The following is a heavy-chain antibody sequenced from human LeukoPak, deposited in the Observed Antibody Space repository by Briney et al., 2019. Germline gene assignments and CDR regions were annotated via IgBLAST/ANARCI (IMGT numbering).Heavy chain of an antibody. CDR1: GFTFSSYA. J-gene: IGHJ4*02. D-gene: IGHD2-15*01. CDR3: ARDRGYCIDC. Sequence: PGGSLRLSCAASGFTFSSYAMTWVRQAPGKGLEWVSVIIASGSSTYYADSVKGRFTISRDNAKNTLYLQMNSLRDEDTAVYYCARDRGYCIDCWGQGTLVTVSS. CDR2: IIASGSST. V-gene: IGHV3-23*01.